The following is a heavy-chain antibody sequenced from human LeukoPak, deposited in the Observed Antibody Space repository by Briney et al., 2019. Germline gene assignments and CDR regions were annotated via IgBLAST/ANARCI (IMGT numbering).Heavy chain of an antibody. D-gene: IGHD2-8*01. CDR3: TVTPLGYCTNGVCSLDY. V-gene: IGHV3-15*01. CDR2: IKSKTDGGTT. J-gene: IGHJ4*02. Sequence: NPGGSLRLSCAASGFTFTNAWMSWVRQAPGKGLEWVGRIKSKTDGGTTDYAAPVKGRFTISRDDSKNTLYLLMNSLQTEDTAVYYCTVTPLGYCTNGVCSLDYWGQGTLVTVSS. CDR1: GFTFTNAW.